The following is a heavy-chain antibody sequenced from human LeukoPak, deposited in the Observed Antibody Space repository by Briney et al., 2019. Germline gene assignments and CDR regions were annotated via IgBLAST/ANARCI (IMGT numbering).Heavy chain of an antibody. J-gene: IGHJ4*02. CDR3: AKDMGRMVATWYFDY. CDR1: GFTFSSYW. Sequence: GGSLRLSCAASGFTFSSYWMSWVRQAPGKGLEWVANIKQDGSEKYYADSVKGRFTISRDNAKNSLYLQMNSLRAEDMALYYCAKDMGRMVATWYFDYWGQGTLVTVSS. V-gene: IGHV3-7*03. CDR2: IKQDGSEK. D-gene: IGHD5-12*01.